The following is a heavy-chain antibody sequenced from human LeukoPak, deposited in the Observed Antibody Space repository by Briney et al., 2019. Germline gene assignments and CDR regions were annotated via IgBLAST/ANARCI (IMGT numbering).Heavy chain of an antibody. CDR1: GFTFSSYA. J-gene: IGHJ4*02. D-gene: IGHD6-13*01. CDR3: ARVHFGSSWYDYFDY. CDR2: ISYDGSNK. Sequence: GGSLRLSCAASGFTFSSYAMHWVRQAPGKGLEWVAVISYDGSNKYYADSVKGRFTISRDNSKNTLYLQMNSLRAEDTAVYYCARVHFGSSWYDYFDYWGQGTLVTVSS. V-gene: IGHV3-30-3*01.